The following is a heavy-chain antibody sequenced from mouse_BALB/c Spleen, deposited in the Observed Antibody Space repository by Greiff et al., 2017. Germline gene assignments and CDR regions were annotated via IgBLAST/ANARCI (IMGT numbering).Heavy chain of an antibody. Sequence: EVQLQQSGPELVKPGASVKIPCKASGYTFTDYNMDWVKQSHGKSLEWIGDINPNNGGTIYNQKFKGKATLTVDKSSSTAYMELRSLTSEDTAVYYCARGGDTAPFAYWGQGTLVTVSA. CDR2: INPNNGGT. D-gene: IGHD1-2*01. V-gene: IGHV1-18*01. J-gene: IGHJ3*01. CDR3: ARGGDTAPFAY. CDR1: GYTFTDYN.